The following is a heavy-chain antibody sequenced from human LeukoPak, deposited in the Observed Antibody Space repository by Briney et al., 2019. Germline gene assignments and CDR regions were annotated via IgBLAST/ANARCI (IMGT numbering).Heavy chain of an antibody. CDR1: GGSISSGSYY. D-gene: IGHD1-1*01. Sequence: SQTLSLTCTDSGGSISSGSYYWSWIRQPAGKGLEWIARIYTSGSTNYNPSLKSRVTISVDTSKNQFSLKLSSVTAADTAVYYCARDGWNEMPDAFDIWGQGTMVTVSS. V-gene: IGHV4-61*02. J-gene: IGHJ3*02. CDR3: ARDGWNEMPDAFDI. CDR2: IYTSGST.